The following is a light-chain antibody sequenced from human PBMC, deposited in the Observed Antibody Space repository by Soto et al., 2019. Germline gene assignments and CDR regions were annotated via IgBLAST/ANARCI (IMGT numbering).Light chain of an antibody. Sequence: EIVLTQFPATLSLSPGERATLSCTASQSVTSSCLAWYQRKPGQAPRLLIHTTSTRATDIPDRFSGSGSGTDFTLTISRLQPEDFAVYYCQQCGGSPLFSFGPGTRVDI. CDR1: QSVTSSC. CDR2: TTS. CDR3: QQCGGSPLFS. J-gene: IGKJ3*01. V-gene: IGKV3-20*01.